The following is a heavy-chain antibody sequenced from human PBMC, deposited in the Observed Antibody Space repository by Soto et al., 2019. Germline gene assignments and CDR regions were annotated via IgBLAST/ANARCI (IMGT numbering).Heavy chain of an antibody. V-gene: IGHV3-48*03. CDR3: TRAAWFTYLSFY. CDR2: ISSSGSTA. Sequence: QPGGSLVLSCAASVFTFSLFELDWVRQAPGKGLEWISYISSSGSTAYYASSVEGRFTISRDNANNSVYLQMDSLRAEDTALYYCTRAAWFTYLSFYWGQGAMVTVSS. D-gene: IGHD3-10*01. CDR1: VFTFSLFE. J-gene: IGHJ4*02.